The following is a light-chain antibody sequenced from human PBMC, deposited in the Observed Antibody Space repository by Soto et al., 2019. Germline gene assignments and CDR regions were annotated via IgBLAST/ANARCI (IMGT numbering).Light chain of an antibody. CDR1: QSISDW. Sequence: DIQMTQSPSILSAYVGDRVTMTCRASQSISDWLAWYQQKPGKAPKLLIYKASSLQSGVPSRFSGSGSGTEFTLTISSLQPDDFATYYCQQYNSYWGTFGQGTKLEIK. CDR3: QQYNSYWGT. V-gene: IGKV1-5*03. J-gene: IGKJ2*01. CDR2: KAS.